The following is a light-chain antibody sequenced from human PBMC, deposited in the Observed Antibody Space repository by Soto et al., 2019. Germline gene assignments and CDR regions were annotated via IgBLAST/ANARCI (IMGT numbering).Light chain of an antibody. CDR1: SSNIGAGYH. J-gene: IGLJ2*01. Sequence: QSVLTQPPSVSGAPGQRVTISCTGSSSNIGAGYHVHWYQQFPGTAPKLIIYGNNNRPSGVPDRFSGSKSGTSASLAITGLQAEDEADYYCQSYDSSLSGVLFGGGTKLTVL. V-gene: IGLV1-40*01. CDR2: GNN. CDR3: QSYDSSLSGVL.